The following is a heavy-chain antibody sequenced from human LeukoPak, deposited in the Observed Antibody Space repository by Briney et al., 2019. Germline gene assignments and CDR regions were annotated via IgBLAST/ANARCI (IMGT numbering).Heavy chain of an antibody. CDR1: GGSISSSSYY. CDR2: IYYSGST. D-gene: IGHD6-6*01. J-gene: IGHJ3*02. V-gene: IGHV4-39*01. CDR3: ARVTTAARGAFDI. Sequence: SETLSLTCTVSGGSISSSSYYWGWIRQPPGKGLEWIGSIYYSGSTYYNPSLKSRVTISVDTSKNQFSLKLSSVTAADTAVYYCARVTTAARGAFDILGQGTMVTVSS.